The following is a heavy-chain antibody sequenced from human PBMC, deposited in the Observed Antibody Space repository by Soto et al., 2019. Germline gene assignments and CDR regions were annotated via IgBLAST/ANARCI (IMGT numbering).Heavy chain of an antibody. CDR1: GGSISSSSYY. CDR2: IYYSGST. D-gene: IGHD3-3*01. J-gene: IGHJ4*02. CDR3: TSYDFWSGYFDY. V-gene: IGHV4-39*01. Sequence: SETLSLTCTVSGGSISSSSYYWGWIRQPPGKGLEWIGGIYYSGSTVYNPSLKRRVTISVDTSKNQFSLKLSSVTAADTAVYYCTSYDFWSGYFDYWGQGTLVTVSS.